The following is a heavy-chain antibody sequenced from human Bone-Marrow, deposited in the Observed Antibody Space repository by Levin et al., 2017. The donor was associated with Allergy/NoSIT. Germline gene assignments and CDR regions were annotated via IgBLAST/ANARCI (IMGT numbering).Heavy chain of an antibody. Sequence: GGSLRLSCAASGFTFSNAWMNWVRQAPGKGLEWVGRIKSKTDGGTTDYAAPVKGRFTISRDDSKNTLYLQMNSLKTEDTAVYYCTTPLWRMVVEKDYWGQGTLVTVSS. D-gene: IGHD3-22*01. CDR2: IKSKTDGGTT. CDR3: TTPLWRMVVEKDY. V-gene: IGHV3-15*07. J-gene: IGHJ4*02. CDR1: GFTFSNAW.